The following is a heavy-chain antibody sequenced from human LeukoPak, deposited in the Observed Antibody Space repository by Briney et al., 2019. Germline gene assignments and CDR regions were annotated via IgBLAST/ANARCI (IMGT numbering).Heavy chain of an antibody. CDR2: IYYTGNT. CDR3: ARTLGGIAAAGTSLPYYYYMDV. D-gene: IGHD6-13*01. V-gene: IGHV4-39*01. J-gene: IGHJ6*03. CDR1: SVSIITSNSY. Sequence: SETLSLTCTVSSVSIITSNSYWGWIRQPPGKGLEWIGSIYYTGNTYYNASLKSQVSISIDTSKNQFSLRLTSVTAADTAVYYCARTLGGIAAAGTSLPYYYYMDVWGKGTTVTISS.